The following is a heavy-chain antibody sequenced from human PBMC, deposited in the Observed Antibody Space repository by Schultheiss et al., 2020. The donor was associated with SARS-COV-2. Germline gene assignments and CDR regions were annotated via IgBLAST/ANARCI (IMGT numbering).Heavy chain of an antibody. Sequence: ASVKVSCKASGYTFTSYYMHWVRQAPGQGLEWMGRINPNSGGTNYAQKFQGRVTMTRDTSISTAYMELSRLRSDDTAVYYCATSWGIGGATISGMDVWGQGTTVTVS. CDR3: ATSWGIGGATISGMDV. J-gene: IGHJ6*02. D-gene: IGHD1-26*01. V-gene: IGHV1-2*06. CDR1: GYTFTSYY. CDR2: INPNSGGT.